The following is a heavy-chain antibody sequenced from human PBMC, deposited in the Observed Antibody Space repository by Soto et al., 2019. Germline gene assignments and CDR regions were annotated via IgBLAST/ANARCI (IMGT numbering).Heavy chain of an antibody. V-gene: IGHV6-1*01. CDR1: GDSVSSNSAA. CDR2: TYYRSKWYN. D-gene: IGHD3-16*01. CDR3: TKGATSPFDS. J-gene: IGHJ4*02. Sequence: SQTLSLTCAISGDSVSSNSAAWNWIRQSPSRGLEWLGRTYYRSKWYNHYAVSVKSRITVNPDTSKNQFSLQLNLKASDTAIYYCTKGATSPFDSWGQGTRVTVSS.